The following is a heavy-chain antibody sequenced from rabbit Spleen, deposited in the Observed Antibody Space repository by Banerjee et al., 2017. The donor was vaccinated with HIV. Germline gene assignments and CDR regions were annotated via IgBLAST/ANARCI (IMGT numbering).Heavy chain of an antibody. J-gene: IGHJ6*01. CDR1: GFSFNSGYD. CDR3: ARDTGTSFSTYGMDL. V-gene: IGHV1S40*01. CDR2: AYAGSSGNT. D-gene: IGHD8-1*01. Sequence: QQLEESGGGLVKPGASLTLTCKASGFSFNSGYDMCWVRQAPGKGLEWVACAYAGSSGNTYSATWAKGRFTISKTSSTTVTLQMTSLTAADTAAYFCARDTGTSFSTYGMDLCGPGTLVTVS.